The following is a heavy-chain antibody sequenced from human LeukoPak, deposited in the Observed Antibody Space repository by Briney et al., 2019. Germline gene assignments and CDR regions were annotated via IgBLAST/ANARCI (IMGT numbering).Heavy chain of an antibody. CDR3: ARDPKYYYDSKGDY. J-gene: IGHJ4*02. D-gene: IGHD3-22*01. Sequence: PGGSLRLSCAGSGFRFSDFYMAWMRQTPGKGLQRVSFFDRGRDGKGHADSVKGRFTISRDTDMNSLSLLMSSLTGEDTAVYYCARDPKYYYDSKGDYWGQGTLVTVSS. CDR2: FDRGRDGK. V-gene: IGHV3-11*05. CDR1: GFRFSDFY.